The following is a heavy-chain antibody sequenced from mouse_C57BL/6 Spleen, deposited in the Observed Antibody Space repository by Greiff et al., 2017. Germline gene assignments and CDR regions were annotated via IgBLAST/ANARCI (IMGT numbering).Heavy chain of an antibody. V-gene: IGHV5-9*01. CDR1: GFTFSSYT. CDR3: ARPLLGYYAMDY. Sequence: EVQLVESGGGLVKPGGSLKLSCAASGFTFSSYTMSWVRQTPEKRLEWVATISGGGGNTYYPDSVKGRFTISRDNAKNTLYLQMSSLRSEDTALYYCARPLLGYYAMDYWGQGTSVTVSS. J-gene: IGHJ4*01. CDR2: ISGGGGNT. D-gene: IGHD4-1*01.